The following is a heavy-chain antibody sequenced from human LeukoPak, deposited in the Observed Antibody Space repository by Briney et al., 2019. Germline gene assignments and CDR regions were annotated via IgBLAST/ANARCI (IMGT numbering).Heavy chain of an antibody. Sequence: ASVTVSCKASGYTFTSYGISWVRQAPRQGLQWMGWISAYNGNTNYAQKLQGRVTMTTATSTSTAYMQLRSLRSDDTAVYYCARDRGVATRPLDYWGQGTLVTVSS. V-gene: IGHV1-18*01. CDR3: ARDRGVATRPLDY. CDR1: GYTFTSYG. CDR2: ISAYNGNT. D-gene: IGHD5-12*01. J-gene: IGHJ4*02.